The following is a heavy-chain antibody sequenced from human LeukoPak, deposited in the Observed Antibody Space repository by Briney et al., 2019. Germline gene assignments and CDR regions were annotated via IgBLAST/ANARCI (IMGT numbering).Heavy chain of an antibody. D-gene: IGHD3-10*01. CDR3: AKLWFGELWA. CDR2: IYSGGST. CDR1: GFTVSSNY. J-gene: IGHJ3*01. V-gene: IGHV3-53*04. Sequence: GGSLRLSCAASGFTVSSNYMSWVRQAPGKGLEWVSVIYSGGSTYYADSVKGRFTISRHNSKNTLYLQMNSLRAEDTAMYYCAKLWFGELWAWGQGTMVTVSS.